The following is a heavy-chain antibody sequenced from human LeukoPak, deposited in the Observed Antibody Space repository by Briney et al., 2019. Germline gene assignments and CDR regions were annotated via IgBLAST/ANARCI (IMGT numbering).Heavy chain of an antibody. Sequence: SSETLSLTCTVSGGSISSYYWSWIRQPPGKGLEWIGYIYYSGSTNYNPSLKSRVTISVDTSKNQFSLKLSSVTAADTAVYYCASMYGSGSRDYWGQGTLVTVSS. V-gene: IGHV4-59*08. D-gene: IGHD3-10*01. CDR2: IYYSGST. J-gene: IGHJ4*02. CDR3: ASMYGSGSRDY. CDR1: GGSISSYY.